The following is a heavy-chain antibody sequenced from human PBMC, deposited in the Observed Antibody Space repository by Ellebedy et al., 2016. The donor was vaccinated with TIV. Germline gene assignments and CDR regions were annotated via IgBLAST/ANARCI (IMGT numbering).Heavy chain of an antibody. CDR1: GGSISSGGYY. J-gene: IGHJ6*02. CDR3: ARDERITMVRGVYYYYGMDV. CDR2: IYYSGST. V-gene: IGHV4-61*08. Sequence: SETLSLXCTVSGGSISSGGYYWSWIRQPPGKGLEWIGYIYYSGSTNYNPSLKSRVTISVDTSKNQFSLKLSSVTAADTAVYYCARDERITMVRGVYYYYGMDVWGQGTTVTVSS. D-gene: IGHD3-10*01.